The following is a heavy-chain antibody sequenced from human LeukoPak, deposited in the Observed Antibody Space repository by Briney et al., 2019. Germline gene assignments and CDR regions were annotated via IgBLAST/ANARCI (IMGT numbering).Heavy chain of an antibody. D-gene: IGHD4-23*01. Sequence: SETLSLTCTVSGGSISSGGYYWSWIRQPPGKGLEWIGYIYYSGSTNYNPSLKSRVTISVDTSKNQFSLKLSSVTAADTAVYYCARLGPSVVTPAPFDYWGQGTLVTVSS. CDR3: ARLGPSVVTPAPFDY. CDR1: GGSISSGGYY. J-gene: IGHJ4*02. V-gene: IGHV4-61*08. CDR2: IYYSGST.